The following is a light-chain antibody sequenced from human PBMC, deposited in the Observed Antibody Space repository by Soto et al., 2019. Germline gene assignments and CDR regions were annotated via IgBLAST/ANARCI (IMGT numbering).Light chain of an antibody. V-gene: IGLV4-69*01. CDR1: SGHSSYA. J-gene: IGLJ3*02. CDR3: QTWGTGIRV. Sequence: QSVLTQSPSASASLGASVKLTCTLSSGHSSYAIAWHQQQPEKGPRYLMRLNSDGSHNKGDGIPDRFSGSSSGAERYLIISGLQSEDEADYYCQTWGTGIRVFGGGTKLTVL. CDR2: LNSDGSH.